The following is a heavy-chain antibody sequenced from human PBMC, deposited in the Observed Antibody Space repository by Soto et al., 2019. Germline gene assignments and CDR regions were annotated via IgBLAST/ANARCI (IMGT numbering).Heavy chain of an antibody. D-gene: IGHD3-9*01. CDR3: AREPPLRYFDWPLYGMDV. V-gene: IGHV1-46*01. Sequence: ASVKVSCKASGYTFTSYYMHWVRQAPGQGLEWMGIINPSGGSTSYAQKFQGRVTMTRDTSTSTVYMELSSLRSEDTAVYYCAREPPLRYFDWPLYGMDVWGEGTTVTVSS. J-gene: IGHJ6*04. CDR1: GYTFTSYY. CDR2: INPSGGST.